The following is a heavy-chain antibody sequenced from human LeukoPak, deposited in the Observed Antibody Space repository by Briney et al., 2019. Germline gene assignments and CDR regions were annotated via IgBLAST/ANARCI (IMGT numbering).Heavy chain of an antibody. CDR1: GFTFSSYS. Sequence: GGSLRLSCAASGFTFSSYSMNWVRQAPGKGLEWVSSISSSSSYIYYADPVKGRFTISRDNAKNSLYLQMNSLRAEDTAVYYCAREDSYGPYYFDYWGQGTLVTVSS. J-gene: IGHJ4*02. D-gene: IGHD5-18*01. CDR2: ISSSSSYI. V-gene: IGHV3-21*01. CDR3: AREDSYGPYYFDY.